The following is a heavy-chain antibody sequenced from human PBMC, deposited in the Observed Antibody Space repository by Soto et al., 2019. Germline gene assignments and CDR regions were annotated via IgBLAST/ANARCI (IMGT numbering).Heavy chain of an antibody. J-gene: IGHJ4*02. V-gene: IGHV4-4*02. CDR3: VRDSRTGCSSINCYMH. CDR1: GDSLTNNHW. Sequence: QLQLRESGPGLVQPSGTLSLTCDVSGDSLTNNHWWSWVRQAPGKGLEWIGEIWHTGRPNYNPSRESRVAVSIDKSMDQFSLKLSSVTAADTAVYYCVRDSRTGCSSINCYMHWGQGTLVTVSS. D-gene: IGHD2-15*01. CDR2: IWHTGRP.